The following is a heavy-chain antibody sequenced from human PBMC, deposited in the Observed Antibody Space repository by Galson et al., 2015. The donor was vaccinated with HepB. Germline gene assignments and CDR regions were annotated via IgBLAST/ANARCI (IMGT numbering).Heavy chain of an antibody. V-gene: IGHV1-24*01. CDR1: GYALTELP. J-gene: IGHJ2*01. D-gene: IGHD3-22*01. Sequence: SVKVSCKVSGYALTELPIHWVRQAPGKGLEWMGGLDPEDDEMIYAQKFQGRVTMTEDTSTDTAHMELSSLTSEDTAVYYCATNTPHYYDLGVLSIWYFDLWGRGTLATVSS. CDR3: ATNTPHYYDLGVLSIWYFDL. CDR2: LDPEDDEM.